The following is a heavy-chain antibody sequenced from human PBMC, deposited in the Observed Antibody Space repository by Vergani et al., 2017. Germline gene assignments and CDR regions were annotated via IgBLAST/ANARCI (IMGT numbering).Heavy chain of an antibody. CDR1: GYSLTELT. J-gene: IGHJ4*02. CDR3: AIVTDCYDSSGYYLDY. Sequence: QVQLVQSGSEVRKPGASVKVSCQVSGYSLTELTIHWVRQAPGKGLEWMGGFAPEHGEVTFAHRIQGRVTMTEDRSTYTAYMVLSSLRPEDTALYYCAIVTDCYDSSGYYLDYWGQGTLVTVSS. CDR2: FAPEHGEV. V-gene: IGHV1-24*01. D-gene: IGHD3-22*01.